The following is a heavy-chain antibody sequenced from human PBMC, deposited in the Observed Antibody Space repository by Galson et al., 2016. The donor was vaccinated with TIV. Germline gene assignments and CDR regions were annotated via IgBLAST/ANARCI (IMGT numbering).Heavy chain of an antibody. V-gene: IGHV3-49*04. CDR2: IRNKLYGGTT. CDR3: SGTYFMHVIIIPKYFDY. CDR1: GFMFGDYG. Sequence: SLRLSCAGSGFMFGDYGVSWVRQAPGKGLEWIGLIRNKLYGGTTEYAASVKGRCNISRDDSKSIAYLQMDRLTTEDTVVYYCSGTYFMHVIIIPKYFDYWGQGTLLTVSS. D-gene: IGHD3-10*01. J-gene: IGHJ4*02.